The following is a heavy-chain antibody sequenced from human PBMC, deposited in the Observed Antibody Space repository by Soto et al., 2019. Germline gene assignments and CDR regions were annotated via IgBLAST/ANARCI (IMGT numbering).Heavy chain of an antibody. CDR3: ASAYGGNSYAFDI. CDR1: GYTFPSYG. Sequence: ASVTVSCKASGYTFPSYGISWVRQAPGQGLEWMGWISAYNGNTNYAQKLQGRVTISRDNSKNTLYLQMNSLRAEDTAVYYCASAYGGNSYAFDIWGQGTMVTVSS. V-gene: IGHV1-18*01. CDR2: ISAYNGNT. J-gene: IGHJ3*02. D-gene: IGHD4-17*01.